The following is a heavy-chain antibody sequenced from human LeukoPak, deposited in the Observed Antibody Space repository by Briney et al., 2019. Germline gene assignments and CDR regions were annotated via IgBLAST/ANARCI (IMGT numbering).Heavy chain of an antibody. D-gene: IGHD6-19*01. V-gene: IGHV3-21*01. CDR3: ARCSSGWYSGDS. Sequence: PGGSLRLSSAASGFTLSSYSMNWVRQAPGKGLEWVSSISSSSGNIYYADSVKGRFTISRDNAKNSLYLQMNSLRAEDTALYYCARCSSGWYSGDSWGQGPLVTVSS. CDR1: GFTLSSYS. CDR2: ISSSSGNI. J-gene: IGHJ4*02.